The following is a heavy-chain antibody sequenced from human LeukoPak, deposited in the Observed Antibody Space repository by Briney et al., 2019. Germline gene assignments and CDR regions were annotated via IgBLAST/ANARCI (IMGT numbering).Heavy chain of an antibody. Sequence: PGGSLRLSCSASGFTFSSYSMNWVRQAPGKGLEWVSSISSSSSYIYYADSVKGRFTISRDNAKNSLYLQMNSLGAEDTAVYYCAKEMGHALPFDCWGQGTLVTVSS. CDR3: AKEMGHALPFDC. D-gene: IGHD2-2*01. CDR2: ISSSSSYI. V-gene: IGHV3-21*04. J-gene: IGHJ4*02. CDR1: GFTFSSYS.